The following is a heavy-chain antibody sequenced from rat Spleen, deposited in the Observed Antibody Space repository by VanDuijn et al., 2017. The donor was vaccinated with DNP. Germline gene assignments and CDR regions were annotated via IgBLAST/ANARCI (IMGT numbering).Heavy chain of an antibody. CDR3: TRDYYSSSFVY. CDR1: GFPSICNS. CDR2: IWSGGST. D-gene: IGHD1-2*01. J-gene: IGHJ3*01. V-gene: IGHV2-1*01. Sequence: QVQLKESGPGLVQPSPTLSLTSTVSGFPSICNSVHWVRQPAGKGLEWVGAIWSGGSTDYNSALKSRLSITRDTPKSQVFLKMNSLQTEDTAIYFCTRDYYSSSFVYWGQGTLVTVSS.